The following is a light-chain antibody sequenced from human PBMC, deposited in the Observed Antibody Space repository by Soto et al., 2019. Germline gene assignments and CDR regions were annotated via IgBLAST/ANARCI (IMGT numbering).Light chain of an antibody. Sequence: EIVLTQSPATLSLSPGDRATLSCRASQSLSDSLAWYQPKPGQAPRXLIYDASTRATGIPDRFSGSGTGADFTLTISSLEPEDCTVYECQQRKNWPWTFGQGTKVDIK. CDR3: QQRKNWPWT. CDR1: QSLSDS. V-gene: IGKV3-11*01. J-gene: IGKJ1*01. CDR2: DAS.